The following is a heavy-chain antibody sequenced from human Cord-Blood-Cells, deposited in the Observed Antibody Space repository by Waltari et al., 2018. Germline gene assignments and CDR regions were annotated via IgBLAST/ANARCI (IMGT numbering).Heavy chain of an antibody. J-gene: IGHJ3*02. CDR3: ARDRRSGSYADAFDI. D-gene: IGHD1-26*01. CDR2: INPSGGST. Sequence: QVQLVQSGAEVKKPGASVKVSCKASGYTFNSYYMHWVRQAPGQGLEWMGIINPSGGSTSYAQKFQGRVTMTRDTSTSTVYMELSSLRSEDTAVYYCARDRRSGSYADAFDIWGQGTMVTVSS. CDR1: GYTFNSYY. V-gene: IGHV1-46*02.